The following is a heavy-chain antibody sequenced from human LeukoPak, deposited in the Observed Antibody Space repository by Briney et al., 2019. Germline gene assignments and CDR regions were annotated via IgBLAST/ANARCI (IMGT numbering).Heavy chain of an antibody. CDR3: ARDLRLLRFLEWLTPNWFDP. V-gene: IGHV1-18*01. Sequence: GSVKVSCKASGYTFTSYGMSWVRQAPGQGLEWMGWISAYNGNTNYAQKLQGRVTMTTDTSTSTAYMELRSLRSDDTAVYYCARDLRLLRFLEWLTPNWFDPWGQGTLVTVSS. CDR2: ISAYNGNT. J-gene: IGHJ5*02. CDR1: GYTFTSYG. D-gene: IGHD3-3*01.